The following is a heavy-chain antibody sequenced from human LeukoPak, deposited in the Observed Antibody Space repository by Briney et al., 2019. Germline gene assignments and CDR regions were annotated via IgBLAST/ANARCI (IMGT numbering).Heavy chain of an antibody. D-gene: IGHD3-16*02. J-gene: IGHJ4*02. CDR1: GGSFSGYN. V-gene: IGHV4-34*01. Sequence: SETLSLTCAVYGGSFSGYNWTWIRQPPRKGLEWIGEINHSGSTNYNPSLKSRVTISVDTSKNQFSLKLSSVTAADTAVYYCARGNVWGSYRYAHFDYWGQGTLVTVSS. CDR3: ARGNVWGSYRYAHFDY. CDR2: INHSGST.